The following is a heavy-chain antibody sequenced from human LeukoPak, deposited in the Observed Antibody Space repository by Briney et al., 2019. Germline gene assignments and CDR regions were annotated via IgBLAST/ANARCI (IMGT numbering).Heavy chain of an antibody. CDR2: ISYDGSNK. J-gene: IGHJ5*02. V-gene: IGHV3-30-3*01. D-gene: IGHD1-7*01. CDR3: ARDRNWNSGFDP. CDR1: GFTFSSYA. Sequence: GGSLRLSCAASGFTFSSYAMHWVRQAPGKGLEWVAVISYDGSNKYYADSVKGRFTISRDNSKNTLYLQMNSLRAEDTAVCYCARDRNWNSGFDPWGQGTLVTVSS.